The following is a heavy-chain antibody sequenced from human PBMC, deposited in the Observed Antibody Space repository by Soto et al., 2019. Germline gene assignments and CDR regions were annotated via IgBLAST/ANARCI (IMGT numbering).Heavy chain of an antibody. D-gene: IGHD1-1*01. V-gene: IGHV1-18*01. CDR1: GYDFTTYG. Sequence: QVHLVQSGAEVKNPGASVKVSCKGSGYDFTTYGITWVRQAPGQGLEWMAWISAHNGNTNYATNLQGRVTVTRATSTSTAYIELRSLRSDGTAVYYCARGRYGDYWGQGALVTVSS. J-gene: IGHJ4*02. CDR2: ISAHNGNT. CDR3: ARGRYGDY.